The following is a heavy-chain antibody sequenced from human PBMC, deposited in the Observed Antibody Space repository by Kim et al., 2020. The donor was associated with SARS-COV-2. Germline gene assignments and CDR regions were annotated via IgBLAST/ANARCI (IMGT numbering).Heavy chain of an antibody. D-gene: IGHD3-10*01. J-gene: IGHJ5*02. Sequence: GGSLRLSCAASGFTFSSYGMHWVRQAPGKGLEWVAVIWYDGSNKYYSDSVKGRFTISRDNSKNTLYLQMNSLRAEDTAVYYCARESVYGSGTGWFDPWGQGTLVTVSS. CDR2: IWYDGSNK. CDR3: ARESVYGSGTGWFDP. CDR1: GFTFSSYG. V-gene: IGHV3-33*01.